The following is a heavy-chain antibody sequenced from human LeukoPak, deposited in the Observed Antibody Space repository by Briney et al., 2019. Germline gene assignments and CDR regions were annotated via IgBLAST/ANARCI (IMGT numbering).Heavy chain of an antibody. Sequence: QAGGSLRLSCAASGFTIRSSYMSWVRQTPAKGLEWVAVIYSDGSTYYVESVKGRFTISRDSSKNTLDLQMNSLRAEDTAVYYCAGVAEYDRRDYFDYWGQGTLVTVSS. D-gene: IGHD3-22*01. CDR1: GFTIRSSY. CDR2: IYSDGST. V-gene: IGHV3-66*01. J-gene: IGHJ4*02. CDR3: AGVAEYDRRDYFDY.